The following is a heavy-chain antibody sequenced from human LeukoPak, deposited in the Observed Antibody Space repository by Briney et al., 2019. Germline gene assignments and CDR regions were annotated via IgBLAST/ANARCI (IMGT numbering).Heavy chain of an antibody. V-gene: IGHV3-30*02. CDR1: GFTFSSYG. D-gene: IGHD3-10*01. CDR3: AKDPALWFGEFYFDY. J-gene: IGHJ4*02. Sequence: GGPLRLSCAASGFTFSSYGMHWVRQAPGKGLEWVAFIRYDGSNKYYADSVKGRFTISRDNSKNTLYLQMNSLRAEDTAVYYCAKDPALWFGEFYFDYWGQGTLVTVSS. CDR2: IRYDGSNK.